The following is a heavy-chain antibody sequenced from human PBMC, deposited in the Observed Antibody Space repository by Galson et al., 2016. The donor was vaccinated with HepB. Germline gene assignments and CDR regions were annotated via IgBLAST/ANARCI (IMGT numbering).Heavy chain of an antibody. D-gene: IGHD2-15*01. Sequence: SVKVSCKASGYTFTSYGISWVRQAPGQGPEWMGIIEPSGGYTRYAQNFQGRVTMTRDTSTSTVYMELSRLKSEDTAMYYCSSDNTRWSFDSWGQGTLVTISS. J-gene: IGHJ4*02. V-gene: IGHV1-46*01. CDR2: IEPSGGYT. CDR3: SSDNTRWSFDS. CDR1: GYTFTSYG.